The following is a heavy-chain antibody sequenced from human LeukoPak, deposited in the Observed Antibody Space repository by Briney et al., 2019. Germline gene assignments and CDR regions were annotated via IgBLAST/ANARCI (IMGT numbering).Heavy chain of an antibody. V-gene: IGHV4-30-4*01. D-gene: IGHD3-10*01. J-gene: IGHJ4*02. CDR3: ARSGGYYYGSAQGSPSYYFDY. CDR2: IYYSGST. CDR1: GGSISSGDYY. Sequence: SETLSLTCTVSGGSISSGDYYWSWIRQPPGKGLEWIGYIYYSGSTYYNPSLKSRATISVDTSKNQFSLKLSSVPAADTAVYYCARSGGYYYGSAQGSPSYYFDYWGQGTLVTVSS.